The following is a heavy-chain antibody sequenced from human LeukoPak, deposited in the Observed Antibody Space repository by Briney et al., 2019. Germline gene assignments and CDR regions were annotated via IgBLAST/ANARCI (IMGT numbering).Heavy chain of an antibody. CDR1: GYTFTSYG. Sequence: ASVKVSCKASGYTFTSYGISWVRQAPGQGLEWMGWISAYNGNTNYAQKLQGRVTMTTGTSTSTAYMELRSLRSDDTAVYYCARGVSGYCSSTSCSRGFDPWGQGTLVTVSS. V-gene: IGHV1-18*01. J-gene: IGHJ5*02. D-gene: IGHD2-2*01. CDR2: ISAYNGNT. CDR3: ARGVSGYCSSTSCSRGFDP.